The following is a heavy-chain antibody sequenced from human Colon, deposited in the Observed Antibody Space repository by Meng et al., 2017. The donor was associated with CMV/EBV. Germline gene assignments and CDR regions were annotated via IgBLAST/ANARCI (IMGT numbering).Heavy chain of an antibody. CDR2: IYESGST. V-gene: IGHV4-59*01. D-gene: IGHD2-15*01. CDR1: GGSISSYY. CDR3: AREGRRGTSLPPYFHYYGVDV. J-gene: IGHJ6*02. Sequence: SETLSLTCTVFGGSISSYYWTWIRQPPGKGLEWIGFIYESGSTNYNPSLKSRVTISLDSSKNQFSLKLNSVTAADTAVYYCAREGRRGTSLPPYFHYYGVDVWGQGTTVTVSS.